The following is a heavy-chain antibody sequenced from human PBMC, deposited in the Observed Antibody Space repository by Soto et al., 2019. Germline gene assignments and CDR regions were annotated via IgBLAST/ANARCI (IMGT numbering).Heavy chain of an antibody. J-gene: IGHJ6*02. CDR2: IWFDGVKE. CDR1: GFSFSTYA. Sequence: LRLSCAVSGFSFSTYAMHWVRQAPGKGLEWLAIIWFDGVKEYYAESVRGRFTISIDNSKNTVFLQMDTVGAEDSALYYCTRATFDVWGQGTTVTVSS. V-gene: IGHV3-33*01. CDR3: TRATFDV.